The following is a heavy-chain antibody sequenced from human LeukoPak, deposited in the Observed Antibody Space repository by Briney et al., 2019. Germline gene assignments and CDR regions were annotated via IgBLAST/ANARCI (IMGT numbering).Heavy chain of an antibody. CDR2: IKSKTDGGTT. D-gene: IGHD6-6*01. CDR1: GFTFSNAW. J-gene: IGHJ4*02. V-gene: IGHV3-15*01. CDR3: TTPPEYIRGYYFDY. Sequence: GGSLRLSCAASGFTFSNAWMSWVRQAPGKGLEWGGRIKSKTDGGTTDYAAPVQCRFTIPRDDSKHTLYLQMNSLKTEAAAGYYCTTPPEYIRGYYFDYWGQGTLVTVSS.